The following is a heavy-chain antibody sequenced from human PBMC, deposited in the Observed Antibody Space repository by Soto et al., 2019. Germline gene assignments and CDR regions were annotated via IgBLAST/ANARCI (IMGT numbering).Heavy chain of an antibody. Sequence: GSLRLSCAASGXSFSGSSIHWVRQASGKGLEWVGRIRAKSNKYATLYAEPLKGRFTISRDDSQSTAYMEMNSLKTEDTAVYYCNSGSYYSSIWGQGILVTASS. J-gene: IGHJ4*02. CDR1: GXSFSGSS. D-gene: IGHD1-26*01. CDR3: NSGSYYSSI. V-gene: IGHV3-73*01. CDR2: IRAKSNKYAT.